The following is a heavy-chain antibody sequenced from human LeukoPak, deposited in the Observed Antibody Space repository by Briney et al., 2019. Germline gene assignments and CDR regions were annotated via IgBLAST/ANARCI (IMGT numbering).Heavy chain of an antibody. CDR2: ISAYNGNT. V-gene: IGHV1-18*01. Sequence: ASVEVSCKASGYTFTSYGISWVRQAPGQGLEWMGWISAYNGNTNYAQKLQGRVTMTTDTSTSTAYMELRSLRSDDTAVYYCARGARITIFGVVIIYPFDYWGQGTLVTVSS. D-gene: IGHD3-3*01. J-gene: IGHJ4*02. CDR3: ARGARITIFGVVIIYPFDY. CDR1: GYTFTSYG.